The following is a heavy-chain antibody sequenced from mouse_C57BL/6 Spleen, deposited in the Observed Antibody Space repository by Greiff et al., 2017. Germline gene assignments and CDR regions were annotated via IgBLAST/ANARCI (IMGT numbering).Heavy chain of an antibody. J-gene: IGHJ4*01. V-gene: IGHV1-81*01. CDR1: GYTFTSYG. Sequence: QVQLQQSGAELARPGASVKLSCKASGYTFTSYGISWVKQRTGQGLEWIGELYPRSGNTYYNEKFKGKATLTADKSSSTAYMELRGRTSEDSAVYFCARSGSSSYGDYAMDYWGQGTSVTVAS. D-gene: IGHD1-1*01. CDR3: ARSGSSSYGDYAMDY. CDR2: LYPRSGNT.